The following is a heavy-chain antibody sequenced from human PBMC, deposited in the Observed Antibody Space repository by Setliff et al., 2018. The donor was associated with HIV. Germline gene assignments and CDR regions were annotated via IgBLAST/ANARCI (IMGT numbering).Heavy chain of an antibody. J-gene: IGHJ4*02. V-gene: IGHV4-34*01. Sequence: SETLSLTCAVYGWSFSGYYWSWIRQPPGKGLAWIGEINHSGSTNYNMSLWSRVTISLAESRNQFSLELISVTAADTAVYYCAGGPGTTSIDYWAQGTLVTVSS. D-gene: IGHD1-26*01. CDR1: GWSFSGYY. CDR2: INHSGST. CDR3: AGGPGTTSIDY.